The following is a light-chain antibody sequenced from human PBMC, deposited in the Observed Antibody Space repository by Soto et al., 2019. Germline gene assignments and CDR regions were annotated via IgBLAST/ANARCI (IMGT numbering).Light chain of an antibody. V-gene: IGKV1-39*01. Sequence: DIQMAQSPSSLSASVGDRVTITCRASQSISNSLNWYQQKPGRAPKLLIYAASSLQSGVPSRFSGSGSGTDFILTISSLQPEDFATYYCQQANSFPFTFGQGTKVDIK. CDR2: AAS. J-gene: IGKJ1*01. CDR1: QSISNS. CDR3: QQANSFPFT.